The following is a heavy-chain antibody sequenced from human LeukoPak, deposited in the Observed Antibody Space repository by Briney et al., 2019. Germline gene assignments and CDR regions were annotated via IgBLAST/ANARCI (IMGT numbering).Heavy chain of an antibody. CDR2: IIPIFGTA. CDR1: GGTFSSYA. D-gene: IGHD2-2*01. J-gene: IGHJ4*02. Sequence: SVKVSCKASGGTFSSYAISWVRQAPGQGLEWMGGIIPIFGTANYAQKFQGRVTITTDESTSTAYMELSSLRSEDTAVYYCASYLFEDIVVVPAVDNWGQGTLVTVSS. V-gene: IGHV1-69*05. CDR3: ASYLFEDIVVVPAVDN.